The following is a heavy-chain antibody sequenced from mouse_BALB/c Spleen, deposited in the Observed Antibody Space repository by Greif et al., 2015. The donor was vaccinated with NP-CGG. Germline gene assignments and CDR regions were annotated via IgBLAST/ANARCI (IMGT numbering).Heavy chain of an antibody. CDR2: INPSTGYT. CDR3: ARLGLGAY. J-gene: IGHJ3*01. CDR1: GYTFTSYW. Sequence: QVHVEQSGAELAKPGASVKTSCKASGYTFTSYWMHWVKQRPGQGLEWIGYINPSTGYTEYNQKFKDKATLTADKSSSTAYMQLSSLTSEDSAVYYCARLGLGAYWGQGTLVTVSA. V-gene: IGHV1-7*01. D-gene: IGHD4-1*01.